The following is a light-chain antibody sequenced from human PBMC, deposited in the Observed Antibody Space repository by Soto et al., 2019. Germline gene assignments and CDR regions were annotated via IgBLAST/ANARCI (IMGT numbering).Light chain of an antibody. Sequence: QSALTQPASVSGSPGQSITISCTGTSSDVGGYIYVSCYQQHPGKAPKLMIYDVTSRPSGVSYRCSGSKSGNTASLTISGLQDEDEADYYCSSYTTSSSYVFGTGTKLTVL. J-gene: IGLJ1*01. CDR3: SSYTTSSSYV. CDR1: SSDVGGYIY. V-gene: IGLV2-14*01. CDR2: DVT.